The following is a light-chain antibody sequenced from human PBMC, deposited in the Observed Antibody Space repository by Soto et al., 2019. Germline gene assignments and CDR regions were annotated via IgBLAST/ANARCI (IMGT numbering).Light chain of an antibody. J-gene: IGLJ1*01. V-gene: IGLV1-44*01. CDR2: NNN. CDR3: AAWDDSLNGLV. Sequence: QPVLTQPPSASGTPGQRVTISCSGSSSNIGSNTVNWYQQLPGTAPKLLIYNNNQRPSGVPVRFSGSKSGTSASLAISGLQSEDEADYYCAAWDDSLNGLVFGTGTKVTVL. CDR1: SSNIGSNT.